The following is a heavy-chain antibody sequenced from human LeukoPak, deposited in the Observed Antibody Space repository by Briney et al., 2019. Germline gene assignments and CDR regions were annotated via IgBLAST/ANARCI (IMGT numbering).Heavy chain of an antibody. CDR3: ARTVGATSTPFDY. CDR2: ISYSGST. Sequence: PSETVSLTCSVSGGSISSYYWSWIRQSPGKGLEWIGYISYSGSTNYNPSLKSRVTISVDTSKNQFSLRLRSVAAADTAVYYCARTVGATSTPFDYWGQGTLVTVSS. V-gene: IGHV4-59*08. D-gene: IGHD1-26*01. CDR1: GGSISSYY. J-gene: IGHJ4*02.